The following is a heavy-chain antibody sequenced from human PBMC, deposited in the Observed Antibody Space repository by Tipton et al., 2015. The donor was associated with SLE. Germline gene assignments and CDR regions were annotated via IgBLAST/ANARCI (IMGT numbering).Heavy chain of an antibody. D-gene: IGHD1-1*01. Sequence: SLRLSCAASGYTFDDYAMHWVRQAPGKGLEWVSGISWNSGSIGYADSVKGRFTISRDNAKNSLYLQMKSLRAEDTALYYCAKGIQLGGGSPFDYWGQGTLVTVSS. V-gene: IGHV3-9*01. J-gene: IGHJ4*02. CDR2: ISWNSGSI. CDR3: AKGIQLGGGSPFDY. CDR1: GYTFDDYA.